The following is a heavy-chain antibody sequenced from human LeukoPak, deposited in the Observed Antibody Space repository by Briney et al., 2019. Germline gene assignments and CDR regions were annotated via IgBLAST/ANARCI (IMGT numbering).Heavy chain of an antibody. J-gene: IGHJ4*02. CDR1: GFTVSSNY. D-gene: IGHD5-24*01. CDR3: ARGKVFRDGYKAYYFDY. CDR2: IYSGGST. Sequence: GGSLRLSCAASGFTVSSNYMSWVRQAPGKGLEWVSVIYSGGSTYYADSVKGRFTISRDNSKNTLYLQMNSLRAEDTAVYYCARGKVFRDGYKAYYFDYWGQGTLVTVSS. V-gene: IGHV3-53*01.